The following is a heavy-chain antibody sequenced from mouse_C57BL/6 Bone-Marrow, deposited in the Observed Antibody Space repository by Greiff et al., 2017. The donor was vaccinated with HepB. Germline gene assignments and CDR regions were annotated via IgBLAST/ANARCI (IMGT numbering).Heavy chain of an antibody. CDR3: ARGGGWLLRFAY. D-gene: IGHD2-3*01. V-gene: IGHV1-52*01. J-gene: IGHJ3*01. CDR2: IYPSDSET. Sequence: VQLQQPGAELVRPGSSVKLSCKASGYTFPSYWMHWVKQRPIKGLEWIGNIYPSDSETHYNQKFKDKATLTVDKSSSTAYMQLSSLTSEDSAVYYCARGGGWLLRFAYWGQGTLVTVSA. CDR1: GYTFPSYW.